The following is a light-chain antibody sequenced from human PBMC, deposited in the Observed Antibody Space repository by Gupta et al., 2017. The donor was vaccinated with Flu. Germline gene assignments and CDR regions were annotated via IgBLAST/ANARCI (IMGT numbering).Light chain of an antibody. CDR2: EVS. V-gene: IGLV2-14*01. CDR1: SSDFGGYNY. Sequence: QSALTQPASVSGSPGQSITISCTGTSSDFGGYNYVSWYQQHPGKAPKLMIYEVSNRPSGVSNRFSGSKSGNTASLTISGLQAEDEADYYCSSYTSSGYVVFGGGTKLTVL. J-gene: IGLJ2*01. CDR3: SSYTSSGYVV.